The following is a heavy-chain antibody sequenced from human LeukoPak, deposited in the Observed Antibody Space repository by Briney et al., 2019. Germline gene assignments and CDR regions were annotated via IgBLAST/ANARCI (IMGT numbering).Heavy chain of an antibody. V-gene: IGHV1-2*02. D-gene: IGHD6-19*01. J-gene: IGHJ4*02. Sequence: ASVKVSCKASGYTFIGYYMHWVRQAPGQGLEWMGWINPNSGGTNYAQKFQGRVTMTRDTSISTAYMELSRLRSDDTAVYYCARTKYSSGWYGPYFDYWGQGTLVTVSS. CDR2: INPNSGGT. CDR1: GYTFIGYY. CDR3: ARTKYSSGWYGPYFDY.